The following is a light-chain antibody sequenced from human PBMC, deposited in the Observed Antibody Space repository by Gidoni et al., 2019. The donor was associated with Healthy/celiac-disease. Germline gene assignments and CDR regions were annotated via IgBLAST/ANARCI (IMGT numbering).Light chain of an antibody. CDR3: QQYNNWPQT. CDR1: QSVSSN. Sequence: TQSPATLSVSPGERATLSCRASQSVSSNLAWYQQKPGQAPRLLIYAASTRATGIPARFSGSGSGTEFTLTISSLQSEDFAVYYCQQYNNWPQTFGQGTK. J-gene: IGKJ1*01. CDR2: AAS. V-gene: IGKV3-15*01.